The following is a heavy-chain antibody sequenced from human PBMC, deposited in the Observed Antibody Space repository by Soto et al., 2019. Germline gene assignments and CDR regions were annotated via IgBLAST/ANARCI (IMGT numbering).Heavy chain of an antibody. J-gene: IGHJ5*02. V-gene: IGHV3-23*01. CDR3: AKDQWFGELPGGFDP. Sequence: PGGSLILSCAASGFTFSSYAMSSVSQAPGKGLEWVSAISGSGGSTYYADSVKGRFTISRDNSKNTLYLQMNSLRAEDTAVYYCAKDQWFGELPGGFDPWGQGTLVTVSS. CDR2: ISGSGGST. CDR1: GFTFSSYA. D-gene: IGHD3-10*01.